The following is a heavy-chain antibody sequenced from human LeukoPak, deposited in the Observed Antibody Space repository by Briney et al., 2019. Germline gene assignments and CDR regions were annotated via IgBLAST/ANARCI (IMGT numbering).Heavy chain of an antibody. CDR3: ARVIGYCSGGSCYVDY. Sequence: GRSLRLSCAASGFTFDDYGMSWVRQAPGKGLEWVPGINWNGGSTGYADSVKGRFTISRDNAKNSLYLQMNSLRAEDTALYYCARVIGYCSGGSCYVDYWGQGTLVTVSS. V-gene: IGHV3-20*04. CDR2: INWNGGST. D-gene: IGHD2-15*01. J-gene: IGHJ4*02. CDR1: GFTFDDYG.